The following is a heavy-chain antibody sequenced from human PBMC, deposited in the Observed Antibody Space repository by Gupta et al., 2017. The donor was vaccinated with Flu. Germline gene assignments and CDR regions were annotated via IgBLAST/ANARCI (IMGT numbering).Heavy chain of an antibody. Sequence: QLQLQESGPGLVKPSETLSPTRTVSGGSISSGDYFWGWIRQPPGKGLEWIGSIYYSGITYYNPSLKSRVTMSLDTPKNQFSLKLSSVTAADTAVYYCARRAYFDSGFLYYFDYWGQGTLVTVSS. V-gene: IGHV4-39*01. CDR1: GGSISSGDYF. D-gene: IGHD3-22*01. CDR3: ARRAYFDSGFLYYFDY. CDR2: IYYSGIT. J-gene: IGHJ4*02.